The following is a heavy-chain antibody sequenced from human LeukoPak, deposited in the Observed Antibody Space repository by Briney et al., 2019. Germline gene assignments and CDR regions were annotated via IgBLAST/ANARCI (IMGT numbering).Heavy chain of an antibody. J-gene: IGHJ3*02. CDR3: AREGGPRFLRGYRPNDAFDI. D-gene: IGHD2/OR15-2a*01. CDR2: ISSSSSTI. CDR1: GFTFSSYS. V-gene: IGHV3-48*01. Sequence: PGGSLRLSCAASGFTFSSYSMNWVRQAPGKGLEWVSYISSSSSTIYYADSVKGRFTISRDNAKNSLYLQMNSLRAEDTAVYYCAREGGPRFLRGYRPNDAFDIWGQGTMVTVSS.